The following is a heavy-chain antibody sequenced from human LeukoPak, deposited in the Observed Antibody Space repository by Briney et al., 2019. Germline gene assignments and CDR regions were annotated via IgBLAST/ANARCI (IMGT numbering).Heavy chain of an antibody. CDR3: ARATTVVTHWYFDL. J-gene: IGHJ2*01. CDR2: IYYSGST. V-gene: IGHV4-39*01. D-gene: IGHD4-23*01. Sequence: SETLSLTCTVSGGSVSSSSYYWGWIRQPPGKGLEWIGSIYYSGSTYYNPSLKSRVTISIDTSKNQFSLKLSSVTAADTAVYYCARATTVVTHWYFDLWGRGTLVTVSS. CDR1: GGSVSSSSYY.